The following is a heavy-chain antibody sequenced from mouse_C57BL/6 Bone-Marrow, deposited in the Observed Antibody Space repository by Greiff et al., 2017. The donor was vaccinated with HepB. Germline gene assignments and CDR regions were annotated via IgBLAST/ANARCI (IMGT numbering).Heavy chain of an antibody. Sequence: VKLVESGAELVMPGASVKLSCKASGYTFTSYWMHWVKQRPGQGLEWIGEIDPSDSYTNYNQKFKGKSTLTVDKSSSTAYMQLSSLTSEDSAVYYCARSQATSRFAYWGQGTLVTVSA. CDR2: IDPSDSYT. CDR1: GYTFTSYW. D-gene: IGHD3-2*02. CDR3: ARSQATSRFAY. V-gene: IGHV1-69*01. J-gene: IGHJ3*01.